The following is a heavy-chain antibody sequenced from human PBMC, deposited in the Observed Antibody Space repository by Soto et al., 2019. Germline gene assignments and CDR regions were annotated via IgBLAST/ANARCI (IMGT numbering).Heavy chain of an antibody. J-gene: IGHJ4*02. V-gene: IGHV4-34*01. CDR3: ASYYDSSGPTFDY. Sequence: LSLTCALDGGSFSGYYWGWIRQPPGKGLEGSGEINHSGSTNYNPSLQSRVTISVDTSKNQCSLTLSSVTAADTAVYYCASYYDSSGPTFDYWGQGIRVTVSS. D-gene: IGHD3-22*01. CDR1: GGSFSGYY. CDR2: INHSGST.